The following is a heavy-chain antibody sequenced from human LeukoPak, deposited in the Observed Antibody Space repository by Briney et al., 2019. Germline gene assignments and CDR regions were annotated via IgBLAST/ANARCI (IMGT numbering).Heavy chain of an antibody. Sequence: GGSLRLSCAASGFTFSSYGMHWVRQAPGKGLEWVAFIRYDGSNKYYADSVKGRLTISRDNSKNTLYLQMNSLRAEDTAVYYCAKGRGSFGEYTDYWGQGTLVTVSS. V-gene: IGHV3-30*02. J-gene: IGHJ4*02. D-gene: IGHD3-10*01. CDR3: AKGRGSFGEYTDY. CDR2: IRYDGSNK. CDR1: GFTFSSYG.